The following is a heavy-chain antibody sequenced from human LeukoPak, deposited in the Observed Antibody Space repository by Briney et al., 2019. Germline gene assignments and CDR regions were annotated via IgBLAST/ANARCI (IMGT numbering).Heavy chain of an antibody. CDR2: IYSGGNT. D-gene: IGHD5-12*01. V-gene: IGHV3-53*01. CDR3: ARENSGYSGYDYLADYYYYYGMDV. Sequence: PGGSLRLSCAASGFTVSSNYMSWVRQAPGKGLEWVSVIYSGGNTYYADSVKGRFTISRDNSKNTLYLQMNSLRAEDTAVYYCARENSGYSGYDYLADYYYYYGMDVWGKGTTVTVSS. J-gene: IGHJ6*04. CDR1: GFTVSSNY.